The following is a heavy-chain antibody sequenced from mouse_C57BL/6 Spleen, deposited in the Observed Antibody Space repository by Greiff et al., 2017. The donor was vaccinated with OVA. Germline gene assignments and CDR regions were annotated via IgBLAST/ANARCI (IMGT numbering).Heavy chain of an antibody. V-gene: IGHV1-52*01. CDR2: IDPSDSET. CDR1: GYTFTSYW. J-gene: IGHJ3*01. D-gene: IGHD2-14*01. CDR3: ARGGYEGNYDLWFAY. Sequence: VQLQQSGAELVRPGSSVKLSCKASGYTFTSYWMHWVKQRPKQGLEWIGNIDPSDSETHYPQKFKDKSTLTVDNSSNTAYVQLSSLTSEDSAVEYCARGGYEGNYDLWFAYGGQGTLVTVSA.